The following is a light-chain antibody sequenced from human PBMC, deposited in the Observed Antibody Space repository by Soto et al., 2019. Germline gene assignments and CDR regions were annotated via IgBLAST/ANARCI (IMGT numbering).Light chain of an antibody. CDR3: QQYNNWHT. CDR2: GAS. V-gene: IGKV3-15*01. J-gene: IGKJ2*01. CDR1: QSVSSD. Sequence: EILMTQSPGTLSVSPGERATLSCRASQSVSSDLAWYQQKPGQAPRLLIYGASTRAPDIPDRFSGSGSGTEFTLTISILQSEDFAVYYCQQYNNWHTFGQGTKLEIK.